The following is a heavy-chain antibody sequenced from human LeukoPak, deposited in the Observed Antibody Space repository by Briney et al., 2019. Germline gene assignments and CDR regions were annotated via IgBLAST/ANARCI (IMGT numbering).Heavy chain of an antibody. CDR1: GGSISSYY. CDR3: ARAAGASDAFDI. CDR2: ISYSGST. D-gene: IGHD1-26*01. J-gene: IGHJ3*02. Sequence: SETLSLTCAVSGGSISSYYWSWIRQPPGKGLEWIGYISYSGSTSYNPSLKSRVTISVDTSKNQFSLKLSSVTAADTAVYYCARAAGASDAFDIWGQGTMVTVSS. V-gene: IGHV4-59*12.